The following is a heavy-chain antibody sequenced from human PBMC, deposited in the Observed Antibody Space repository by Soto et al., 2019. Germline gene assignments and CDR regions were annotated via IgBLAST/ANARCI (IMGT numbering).Heavy chain of an antibody. J-gene: IGHJ4*02. D-gene: IGHD1-1*01. CDR3: AKPIINWSAMAAIPFDY. CDR2: ISYDGSNK. Sequence: GGSLRLSYAASGFTFSSYGMHWVRQAPGKGLEWVAVISYDGSNKYYADSVKGRFTISRDNSKNTLYLQMNSLRAEDTAVYYCAKPIINWSAMAAIPFDYWGQGTLVTVSS. V-gene: IGHV3-30*18. CDR1: GFTFSSYG.